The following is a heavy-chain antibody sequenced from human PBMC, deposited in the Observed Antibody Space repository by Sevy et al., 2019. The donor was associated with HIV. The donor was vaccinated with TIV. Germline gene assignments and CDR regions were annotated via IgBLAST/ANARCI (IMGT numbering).Heavy chain of an antibody. CDR3: ARWSGNYDFWSGYADAFDI. J-gene: IGHJ3*02. D-gene: IGHD3-3*01. CDR1: GGSISSYY. CDR2: IYYSGST. V-gene: IGHV4-59*01. Sequence: SETLSRTCTVSGGSISSYYWSWIRQPPGKGLEWIGYIYYSGSTNYNPSLKSRVTISVDTSNNQFSLRLSSVTAADTAGYYCARWSGNYDFWSGYADAFDIWGQGTMVTVSS.